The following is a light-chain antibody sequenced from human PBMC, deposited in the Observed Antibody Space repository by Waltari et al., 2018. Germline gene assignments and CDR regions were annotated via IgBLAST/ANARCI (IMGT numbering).Light chain of an antibody. Sequence: QSALTQPASVSGSPGQSITISCTGTSSDVGGFNYVSWFQPPPGKAPKLIIFDVTHRPSGFANRCSVSKSGHTASLTIAGLQADEEAHYFCNSYSDSNSLVVFGGGTRLTVL. CDR1: SSDVGGFNY. J-gene: IGLJ2*01. CDR3: NSYSDSNSLVV. V-gene: IGLV2-14*03. CDR2: DVT.